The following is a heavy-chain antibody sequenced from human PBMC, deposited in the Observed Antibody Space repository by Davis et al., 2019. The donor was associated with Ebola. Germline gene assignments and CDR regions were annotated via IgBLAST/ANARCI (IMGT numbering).Heavy chain of an antibody. CDR2: IWYDGSNK. CDR3: ALETNWFDP. CDR1: GFTFSSYG. J-gene: IGHJ5*02. V-gene: IGHV3-33*01. Sequence: GESLKISCAASGFTFSSYGMHWVRQAPGKGLEWVAVIWYDGSNKYYADSVKGRFTISRDNSKNTLYLQMNSLRAEDTAVYYCALETNWFDPWGQGTLVTVSS.